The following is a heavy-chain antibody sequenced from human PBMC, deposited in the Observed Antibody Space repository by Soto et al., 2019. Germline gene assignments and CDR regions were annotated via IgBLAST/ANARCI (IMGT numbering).Heavy chain of an antibody. J-gene: IGHJ3*02. CDR2: IFNSVTT. D-gene: IGHD6-19*01. CDR3: ARGASGWYRGFDI. V-gene: IGHV4-59*01. CDR1: GGSISDYY. Sequence: QVQLQESGPGLVKPSETLSLTCSVSGGSISDYYWTWIRQTPGKGLEWIGYIFNSVTTNYNPSLNSRITISVDTSKTHFSLRMRSVTAADTAVYYCARGASGWYRGFDIWGQGTLVTVSS.